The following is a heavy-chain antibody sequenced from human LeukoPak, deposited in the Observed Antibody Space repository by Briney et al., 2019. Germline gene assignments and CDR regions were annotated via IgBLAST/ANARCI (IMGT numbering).Heavy chain of an antibody. J-gene: IGHJ4*02. D-gene: IGHD3-22*01. CDR3: ARPYDTRGYFPDY. Sequence: GGSLRLSCAASGFTFSDFCMSWIRQAPGKGLEWVSSISRGSDHIFYADSMKGRFTISRDNAKNSLYLQMNSLGAEDTAVYYCARPYDTRGYFPDYWGQGTLVTVSS. CDR1: GFTFSDFC. CDR2: ISRGSDHI. V-gene: IGHV3-21*01.